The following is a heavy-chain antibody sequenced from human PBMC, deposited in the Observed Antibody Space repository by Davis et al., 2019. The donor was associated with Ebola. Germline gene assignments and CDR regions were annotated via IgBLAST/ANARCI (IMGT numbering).Heavy chain of an antibody. D-gene: IGHD1-1*01. V-gene: IGHV3-30*19. J-gene: IGHJ6*02. Sequence: GESLKISCVGSGFTYSHHGMHWVRQAPGKGLEWVAVLSNDGSYKRDADSVKGRFTISRDNSKNTLFLQMNSLRVEDTAVYYCARDLTFWRGCLDVWGQGTTVIVSS. CDR2: LSNDGSYK. CDR1: GFTYSHHG. CDR3: ARDLTFWRGCLDV.